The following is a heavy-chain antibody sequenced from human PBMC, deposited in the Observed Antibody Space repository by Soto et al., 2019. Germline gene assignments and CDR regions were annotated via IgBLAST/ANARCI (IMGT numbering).Heavy chain of an antibody. CDR1: GGTFSSYA. Sequence: QVQLVQSGAEVKKPGSSVKVSCKASGGTFSSYAISWVRQAPGQGLEWMGGIIPIFGTANYAQKFQGRVTITADESTSTAYMELSSLRSEDTAVYYCARWGSGGIWFGELAAYYYYGMDVWGQGTTVTVSS. V-gene: IGHV1-69*01. CDR2: IIPIFGTA. D-gene: IGHD3-10*01. CDR3: ARWGSGGIWFGELAAYYYYGMDV. J-gene: IGHJ6*02.